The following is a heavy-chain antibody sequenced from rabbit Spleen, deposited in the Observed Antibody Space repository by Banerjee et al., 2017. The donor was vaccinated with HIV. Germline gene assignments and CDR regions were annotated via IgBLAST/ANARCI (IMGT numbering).Heavy chain of an antibody. CDR2: INIVTGKD. D-gene: IGHD6-1*01. Sequence: QEQLEESGGDLVKPGASLTLTCTASGIDFSSSYYMCWVRQAPGKGLEWIACINIVTGKDVYATWAKGRFIMSRTSSTTVTLQMTSLTAADTATYFCARGANSAAYTSNLWGPGTLVTVS. CDR3: ARGANSAAYTSNL. V-gene: IGHV1S45*01. J-gene: IGHJ4*01. CDR1: GIDFSSSYY.